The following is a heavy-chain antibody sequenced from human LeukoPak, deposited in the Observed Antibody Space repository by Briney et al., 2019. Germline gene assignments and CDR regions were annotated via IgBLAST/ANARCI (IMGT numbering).Heavy chain of an antibody. V-gene: IGHV3-23*01. Sequence: GGSLRLSCAASRFTFSSYAMAWVRQSPEKGLEWVSTVGPSGVSTYYANPVKGRFTISRDNSKNTLYLQIDSLRAEDTALYYCAKSSSGGSCYSVGGCWFDPWGQGTLVTVSS. CDR1: RFTFSSYA. CDR3: AKSSSGGSCYSVGGCWFDP. J-gene: IGHJ5*02. D-gene: IGHD2-15*01. CDR2: VGPSGVST.